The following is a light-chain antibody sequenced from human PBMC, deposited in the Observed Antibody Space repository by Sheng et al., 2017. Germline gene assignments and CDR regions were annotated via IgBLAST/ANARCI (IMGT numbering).Light chain of an antibody. Sequence: EIVLTQSPGTLSLSPGERATLSCRASQSVSSSYLAWYQQKPGQAPRLLIYDASSRATGIPDRFSGSGSGTDFTLTISRLEPEDFAVYYCQQYGTSPFTFGPGTKWISN. CDR2: DAS. J-gene: IGKJ3*01. CDR3: QQYGTSPFT. CDR1: QSVSSSY. V-gene: IGKV3-20*01.